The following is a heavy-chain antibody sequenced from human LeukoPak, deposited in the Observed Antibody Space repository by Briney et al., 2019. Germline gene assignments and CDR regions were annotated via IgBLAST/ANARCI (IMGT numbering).Heavy chain of an antibody. D-gene: IGHD3-9*01. CDR3: AKDHDILTGYLDY. CDR1: GFTFSSYG. J-gene: IGHJ4*02. CDR2: ISYDGSNK. Sequence: GRSLRLSCAASGFTFSSYGMHWVRQAPGKGLEWVAVISYDGSNKYYADSVKGRFTISRDNSKNTLYLQMSSLRAEDTAVYYCAKDHDILTGYLDYWGQGTLVTVSS. V-gene: IGHV3-30*18.